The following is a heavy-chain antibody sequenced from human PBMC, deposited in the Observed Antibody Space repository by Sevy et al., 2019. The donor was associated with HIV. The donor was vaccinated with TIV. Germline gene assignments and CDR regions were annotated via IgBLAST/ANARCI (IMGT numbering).Heavy chain of an antibody. Sequence: SETLSLTCAVSGGSIISSNWWSWVRQPPGKGREWIGEIYQSVCTNYSPSLKRRVTISVDKSKNQFSLKLSSVTAADTAVYYCARVYVYGDYGGNNFDYWGQGTLVTVSS. CDR3: ARVYVYGDYGGNNFDY. CDR2: IYQSVCT. CDR1: GGSIISSNW. D-gene: IGHD4-17*01. V-gene: IGHV4-4*02. J-gene: IGHJ4*02.